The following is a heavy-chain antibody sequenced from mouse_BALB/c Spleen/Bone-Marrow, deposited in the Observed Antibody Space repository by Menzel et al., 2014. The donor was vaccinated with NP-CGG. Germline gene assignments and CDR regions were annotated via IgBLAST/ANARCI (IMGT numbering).Heavy chain of an antibody. Sequence: EVQLVESGGGLVKPGGSLKLSCAASGFAFSSYDMSWVRQTPEKRLEWVAYISSGGGNTYYPDTVKGRFTISRDNAKNTLYLQMSSLKSEDTAMCYCARHGSGYDWGQGTTLTVSS. CDR3: ARHGSGYD. D-gene: IGHD3-1*01. J-gene: IGHJ2*01. CDR2: ISSGGGNT. V-gene: IGHV5-12-1*01. CDR1: GFAFSSYD.